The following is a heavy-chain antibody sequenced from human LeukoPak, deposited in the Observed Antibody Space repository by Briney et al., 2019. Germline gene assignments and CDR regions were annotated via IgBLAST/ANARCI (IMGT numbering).Heavy chain of an antibody. D-gene: IGHD2-2*01. CDR2: IIPIFGTA. V-gene: IGHV1-69*13. J-gene: IGHJ4*02. CDR3: ARGHVPAAMNYFDY. Sequence: ASVKVSCKASGGTFSSYAISWVRQAPGQGLEWMGGIIPIFGTANYAQKFQGRVTITADESTSTAYMELSSLRSEDTAVYYCARGHVPAAMNYFDYWGQGTLVTVSS. CDR1: GGTFSSYA.